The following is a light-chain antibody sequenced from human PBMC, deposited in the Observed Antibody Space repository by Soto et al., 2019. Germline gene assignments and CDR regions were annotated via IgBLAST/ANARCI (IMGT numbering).Light chain of an antibody. Sequence: ELGLTQSPGTLSLSPGERATLSCRARQSVSSSYLVWYQQKRGQAPRLLIYGASSRATGIPDRFSGSGSGTDFTLTISRLEPEDFAVYYCQQYGSSWTFGQGTKVEIK. CDR2: GAS. CDR1: QSVSSSY. CDR3: QQYGSSWT. J-gene: IGKJ1*01. V-gene: IGKV3-20*01.